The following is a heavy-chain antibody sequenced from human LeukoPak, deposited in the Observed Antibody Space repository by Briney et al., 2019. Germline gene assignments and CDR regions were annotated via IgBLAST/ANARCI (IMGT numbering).Heavy chain of an antibody. J-gene: IGHJ3*02. CDR3: ARRNPMTTHAFDI. CDR2: IYYSGST. Sequence: PSETLSLTCTVSGGSISSSSYYWGWIRQPPGKGLEWIGSIYYSGSTYYNPSLKSRVTISVDTSKNQFSLKLSSVTAADTAVCYCARRNPMTTHAFDIWGQGTMVTVSS. D-gene: IGHD4-11*01. CDR1: GGSISSSSYY. V-gene: IGHV4-39*01.